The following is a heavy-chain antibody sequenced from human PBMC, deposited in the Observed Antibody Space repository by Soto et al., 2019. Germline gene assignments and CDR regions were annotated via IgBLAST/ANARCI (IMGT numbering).Heavy chain of an antibody. D-gene: IGHD5-12*01. J-gene: IGHJ3*02. Sequence: QVQLVQSGAAVKKPGSSVKVSCKASGGTFSSYTISWVRQAPGQGLEWMGRIIPILGIANYAQKFQGRVTITADKSTSTAYMELSSMRSEDTAVYYCARPYSGYGGDAFDIWGQGTMVTVSS. CDR1: GGTFSSYT. CDR3: ARPYSGYGGDAFDI. V-gene: IGHV1-69*02. CDR2: IIPILGIA.